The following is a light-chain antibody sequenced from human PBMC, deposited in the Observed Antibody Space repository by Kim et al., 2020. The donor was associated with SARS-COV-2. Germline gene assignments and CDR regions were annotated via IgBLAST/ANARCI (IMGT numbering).Light chain of an antibody. V-gene: IGLV3-19*01. CDR1: SLRSYY. J-gene: IGLJ2*01. Sequence: SSELTQDPAVSVALGQTVRITCQGDSLRSYYATWYQQKPGQAPILVIYGTNNRPSGIPDRLSGSSSGNTASLTITGTQAGDEADYYCNSRDSNDNVVFGG. CDR2: GTN. CDR3: NSRDSNDNVV.